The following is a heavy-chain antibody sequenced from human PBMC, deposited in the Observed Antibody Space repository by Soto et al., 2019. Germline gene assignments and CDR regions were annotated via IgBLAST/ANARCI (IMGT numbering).Heavy chain of an antibody. CDR1: GGSFSGYY. CDR3: AGSGYYHNSGMDV. D-gene: IGHD3-22*01. CDR2: IYYSGST. V-gene: IGHV4-59*01. Sequence: SETLSLTCAVNGGSGGSFSGYYWSWIRQPPGKGLEWIGYIYYSGSTNYNPSLKSRVTISVDTSKNQFSLKLSSVTAADTAVYYCAGSGYYHNSGMDVWGQGTTVTVSS. J-gene: IGHJ6*02.